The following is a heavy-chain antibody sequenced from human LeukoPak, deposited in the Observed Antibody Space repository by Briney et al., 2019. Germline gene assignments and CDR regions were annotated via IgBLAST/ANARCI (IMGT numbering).Heavy chain of an antibody. V-gene: IGHV4-59*01. Sequence: SETLSLTCTVSGGSISSYYWSWLRQPPGKGLEGVGYIYYSGSTNYNPSLKSRVTISVDTSKNQFSLKLSSVTAADTAVYYCARESPRRDGYNYLDYWGQGTLVTVSS. D-gene: IGHD5-24*01. CDR1: GGSISSYY. J-gene: IGHJ4*02. CDR2: IYYSGST. CDR3: ARESPRRDGYNYLDY.